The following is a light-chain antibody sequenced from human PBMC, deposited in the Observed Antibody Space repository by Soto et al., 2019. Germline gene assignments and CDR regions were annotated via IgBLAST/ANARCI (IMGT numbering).Light chain of an antibody. CDR1: QSVTTN. Sequence: EVVMTQSPATLSVSPGERVTFSCRASQSVTTNLAWYQHKPGQSPRLLISDASTGASGIPPRFSGSGSGTDFTLTISNLEPEDFAVYYCQQRSNWPLTFGGGTKLEIK. J-gene: IGKJ4*01. V-gene: IGKV3-11*01. CDR3: QQRSNWPLT. CDR2: DAS.